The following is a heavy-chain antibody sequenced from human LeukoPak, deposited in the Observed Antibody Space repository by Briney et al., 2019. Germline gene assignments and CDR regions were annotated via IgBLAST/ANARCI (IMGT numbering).Heavy chain of an antibody. D-gene: IGHD3-22*01. CDR2: ISKDGSTS. Sequence: GGSLRLSCEASGFTFSNHWMHWVRQAPGKGLVWVSVISKDGSTSIYADSVRGRLTIPRDNAKNTLYLQMNSLRVEDTSVYYCARDYYMGIVDQWGQGARVTVSS. CDR1: GFTFSNHW. J-gene: IGHJ5*02. CDR3: ARDYYMGIVDQ. V-gene: IGHV3-74*01.